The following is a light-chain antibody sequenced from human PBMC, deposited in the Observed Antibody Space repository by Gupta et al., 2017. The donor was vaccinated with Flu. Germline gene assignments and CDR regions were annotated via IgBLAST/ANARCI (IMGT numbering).Light chain of an antibody. CDR1: QSVSSY. CDR2: DAS. Sequence: EIVLTQSPVTLSLSPGERATLSCRASQSVSSYLAWYQQKSGQAPRLLIYDASNRATGIPARFSGSGSGTDFTLTISSLEPEDFAVYYCQQGINWPPTFGHGP. J-gene: IGKJ5*01. V-gene: IGKV3-11*01. CDR3: QQGINWPPT.